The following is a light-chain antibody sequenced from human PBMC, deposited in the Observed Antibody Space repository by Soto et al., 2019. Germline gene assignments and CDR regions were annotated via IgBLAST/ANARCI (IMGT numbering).Light chain of an antibody. CDR3: QQYNNRPPWT. CDR1: QSVSSN. Sequence: EIVMTQSPATLAVSPGERATLSCRASQSVSSNLAWYQQKPGQAPRLLIYGASTRATGIPARFSGSGSGTEFTLTISSLQSEDFAVYYCQQYNNRPPWTFGQGTKLDI. V-gene: IGKV3-15*01. CDR2: GAS. J-gene: IGKJ1*01.